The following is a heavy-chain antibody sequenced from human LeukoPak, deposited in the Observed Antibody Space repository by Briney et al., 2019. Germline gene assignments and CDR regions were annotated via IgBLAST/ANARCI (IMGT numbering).Heavy chain of an antibody. V-gene: IGHV4-61*02. CDR3: ARERAVAGKLLVIAENWFDP. CDR2: IYTSGST. Sequence: SQTLSLTCTVSGGSISSGRYYWRWIRQPAGKGLEWIGRIYTSGSTNYNPSLKSRVTISVDTSKNQFSLKLSSVTAADTAVYYCARERAVAGKLLVIAENWFDPWGQGTLVTVSS. J-gene: IGHJ5*02. D-gene: IGHD6-19*01. CDR1: GGSISSGRYY.